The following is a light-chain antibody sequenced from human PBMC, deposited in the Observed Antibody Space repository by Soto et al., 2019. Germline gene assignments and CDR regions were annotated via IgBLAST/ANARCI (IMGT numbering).Light chain of an antibody. CDR3: RVWDNSSDHVV. V-gene: IGLV3-21*04. J-gene: IGLJ2*01. Sequence: SYELTQPPSVSVAPGKTARITCGGNNIGSKSVHWYQQKPGQAPVLVIYYDSDRPSGTPERFSGSNSGNTATLTISGVEAGDEADYYCRVWDNSSDHVVFGGGTKLTVL. CDR2: YDS. CDR1: NIGSKS.